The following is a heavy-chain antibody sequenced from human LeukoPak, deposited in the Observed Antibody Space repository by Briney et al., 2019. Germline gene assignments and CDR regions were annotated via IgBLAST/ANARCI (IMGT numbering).Heavy chain of an antibody. CDR1: EFSFRNYW. Sequence: GGSLRLSCAASEFSFRNYWMGWVRQAPGKGLEWVANTKPDGSAEYYADSVRGRFTASRDNANNLLYLQMNRLRAEDTAVYYCARDGGLHTNFDYWGQGTLLTVSS. V-gene: IGHV3-7*01. D-gene: IGHD2-15*01. CDR3: ARDGGLHTNFDY. CDR2: TKPDGSAE. J-gene: IGHJ4*02.